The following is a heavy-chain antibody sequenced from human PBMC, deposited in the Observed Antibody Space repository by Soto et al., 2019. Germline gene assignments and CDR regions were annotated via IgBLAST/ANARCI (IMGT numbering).Heavy chain of an antibody. CDR3: ARTYYYGSGSYSRH. Sequence: ASVKVSCKASGYTFTSYYMHWVRQAPGQGLEWMGIINPSGGSTSYAQKLQGRVTMTTDTSTSTAYMELRSLRSDDTAVYYCARTYYYGSGSYSRHWGQGTLVTVSS. J-gene: IGHJ4*02. V-gene: IGHV1-46*01. CDR1: GYTFTSYY. CDR2: INPSGGST. D-gene: IGHD3-10*01.